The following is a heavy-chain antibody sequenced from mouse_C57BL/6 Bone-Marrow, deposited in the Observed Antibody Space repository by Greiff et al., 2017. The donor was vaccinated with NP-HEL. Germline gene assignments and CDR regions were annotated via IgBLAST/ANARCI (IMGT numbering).Heavy chain of an antibody. V-gene: IGHV5-6*01. CDR2: ISSGGSYT. Sequence: EVKLVESGGDLVKPGGSLKLSCAASGFTFSSYGMSWVRQTPDKRLEWVATISSGGSYTYYPDSVKGRFTISRDNAKNTLYLQMSSLKSEDTAMYYCARHGYGNYDYWGQGTTLTVSS. CDR3: ARHGYGNYDY. J-gene: IGHJ2*01. D-gene: IGHD2-10*02. CDR1: GFTFSSYG.